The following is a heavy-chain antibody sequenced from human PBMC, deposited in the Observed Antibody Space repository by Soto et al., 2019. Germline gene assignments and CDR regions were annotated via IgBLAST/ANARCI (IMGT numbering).Heavy chain of an antibody. J-gene: IGHJ3*01. CDR2: IRSTEYGGTA. V-gene: IGHV3-49*03. CDR1: GFTFGDYA. Sequence: EVQLVESGGDLVQPGRSLRLSCTASGFTFGDYAMSWFRQAPGKGLEWVSFIRSTEYGGTAEYAASVKGRFTLSRDDSNSIAYLQMNNLKTEDTAVYYCVRVPISGWYFDSFDFWGQGTMVTVSS. CDR3: VRVPISGWYFDSFDF. D-gene: IGHD6-19*01.